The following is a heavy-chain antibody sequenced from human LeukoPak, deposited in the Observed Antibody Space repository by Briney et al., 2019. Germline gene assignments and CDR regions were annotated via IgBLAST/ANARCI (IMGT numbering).Heavy chain of an antibody. CDR1: GFTFGDYA. CDR2: IRSKGYGGTT. D-gene: IGHD6-13*01. J-gene: IGHJ4*02. V-gene: IGHV3-49*04. Sequence: GGSLRLSCTASGFTFGDYALNWVRQAPGKGLEWVGFIRSKGYGGTTEYAASVRGRFTISRDDSKSIAYLQMNSLKTEDTAVYHCARGASAGTVPDYWGQGILVTVSS. CDR3: ARGASAGTVPDY.